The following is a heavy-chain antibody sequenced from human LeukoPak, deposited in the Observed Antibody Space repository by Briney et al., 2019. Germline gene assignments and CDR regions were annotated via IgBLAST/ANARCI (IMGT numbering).Heavy chain of an antibody. CDR3: ARGFGDYVLYYFDY. D-gene: IGHD4-17*01. CDR2: IIPIFGTA. V-gene: IGHV1-69*05. Sequence: SVKVSCKASGGTFSSYAISWVRQAPGQRLEWMGGIIPIFGTANYAQKFQGRDTITTDESTSTAYMELSSLRSEDTAVYYCARGFGDYVLYYFDYWGQGTLVTVSS. CDR1: GGTFSSYA. J-gene: IGHJ4*02.